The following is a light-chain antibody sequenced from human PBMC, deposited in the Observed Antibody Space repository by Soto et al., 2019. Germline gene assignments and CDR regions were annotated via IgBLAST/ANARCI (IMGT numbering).Light chain of an antibody. CDR1: QSINTF. V-gene: IGKV1-39*01. CDR2: EAS. Sequence: DIQMTQSPSPLSASVGDRVYITCRTSQSINTFLNWYQAKPGKAPKLLIYEASNLGNGVPSRFSGSGSGTDFTLTISSLQPEDSATYYCQQSYNLKFTFGPGTKVDIK. CDR3: QQSYNLKFT. J-gene: IGKJ3*01.